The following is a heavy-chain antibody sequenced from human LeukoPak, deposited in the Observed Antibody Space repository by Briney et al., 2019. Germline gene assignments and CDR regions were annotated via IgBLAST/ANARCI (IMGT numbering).Heavy chain of an antibody. Sequence: GGSLRLSCAASGFTFSNFALNWVRQAPGKGLEWVSAISGGGGSTYYADSVQGRFTISRDNSKNTLYLQMNSLRAEDTAVYYCAKAQLYYYFDYWGQGTLVTVSS. CDR2: ISGGGGST. D-gene: IGHD1-1*01. V-gene: IGHV3-23*01. CDR3: AKAQLYYYFDY. J-gene: IGHJ4*02. CDR1: GFTFSNFA.